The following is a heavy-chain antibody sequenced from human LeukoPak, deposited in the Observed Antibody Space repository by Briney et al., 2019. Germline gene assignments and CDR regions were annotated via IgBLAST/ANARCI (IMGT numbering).Heavy chain of an antibody. Sequence: PGGYLRLSCAASGFTFSDYYMSWIRQAPGNELKWVSYISSSGSTIYYADSVKGRFTISRDNAKNSLYLQMNSLRAYDTAVYYCARYSPSTHAFDYWGQGTLVTVSS. CDR3: ARYSPSTHAFDY. J-gene: IGHJ4*02. D-gene: IGHD2-15*01. CDR1: GFTFSDYY. V-gene: IGHV3-11*04. CDR2: ISSSGSTI.